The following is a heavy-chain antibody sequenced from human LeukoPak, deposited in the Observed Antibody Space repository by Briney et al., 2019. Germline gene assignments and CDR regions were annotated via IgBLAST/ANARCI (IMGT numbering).Heavy chain of an antibody. CDR2: IKQDGSEK. Sequence: GGSLRLSCAASGFTFSSYAMSWVRQAPGKGLEWVANIKQDGSEKYYVDSVKGRFTISRDNSKNTLYLQMNSLRAEDTAVYYCAKDGGSGWYVAFDAFDIWGQGTMVTVSS. J-gene: IGHJ3*02. V-gene: IGHV3-7*03. D-gene: IGHD6-19*01. CDR1: GFTFSSYA. CDR3: AKDGGSGWYVAFDAFDI.